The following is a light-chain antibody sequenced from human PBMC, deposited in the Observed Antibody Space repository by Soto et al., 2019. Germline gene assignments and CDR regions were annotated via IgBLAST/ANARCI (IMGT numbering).Light chain of an antibody. Sequence: QSALTQPASVSGSPGQSITISCAGTMRDIGAYNLVSWYQQHPGKAPQLIIYEVRNRPSGISFRFSGSNSGNTATLTISGTQAMDEADYYCQAWDSRHVVFGGGTKLTVL. V-gene: IGLV2-14*03. J-gene: IGLJ2*01. CDR3: QAWDSRHVV. CDR1: MRDIGAYNL. CDR2: EVR.